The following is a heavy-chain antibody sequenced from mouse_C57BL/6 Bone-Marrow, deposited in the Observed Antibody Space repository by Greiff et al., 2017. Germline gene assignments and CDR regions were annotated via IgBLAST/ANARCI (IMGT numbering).Heavy chain of an antibody. CDR2: INPSTGGT. CDR3: ARSLYGSPYYFDY. CDR1: GYSFTGYY. V-gene: IGHV1-42*01. J-gene: IGHJ2*01. D-gene: IGHD1-1*01. Sequence: EVKLVESGPELVKPGASVKISCKASGYSFTGYYMNWVKQSPEKSLEWIGEINPSTGGTTYNQKFKAKATLTVDKSSSTAYMQLKSLTSEDSAVYYCARSLYGSPYYFDYWGQGTTLTVSS.